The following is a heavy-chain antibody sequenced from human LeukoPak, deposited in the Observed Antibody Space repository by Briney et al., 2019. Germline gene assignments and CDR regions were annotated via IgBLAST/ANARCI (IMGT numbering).Heavy chain of an antibody. CDR2: IYYSGST. Sequence: SETLSLTCSVSGGSISSSGNYWVWIRQPPGKGLEWIGSIYYSGSTYYNPSLKSRVTISVDTSKHQFSLNLSSVTAADTAVYYCARHGGAVAGSAYYWGQGILVTVSS. CDR3: ARHGGAVAGSAYY. CDR1: GGSISSSGNY. V-gene: IGHV4-39*01. D-gene: IGHD6-19*01. J-gene: IGHJ4*02.